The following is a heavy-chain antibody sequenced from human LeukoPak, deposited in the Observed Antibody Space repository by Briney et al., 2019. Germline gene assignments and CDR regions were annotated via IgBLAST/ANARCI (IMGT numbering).Heavy chain of an antibody. CDR3: ARGDGAADAFDI. D-gene: IGHD3-10*01. CDR2: IYTSGST. J-gene: IGHJ3*02. CDR1: GGSISSGSYY. Sequence: SQTLSLTCTVSGGSISSGSYYWSWIRQPAGKGLEWIGRIYTSGSTNYNPSLKSRVTILVDTSKNQFSLMLNSVTAADTAVYYCARGDGAADAFDIWGQGTMVTVSS. V-gene: IGHV4-61*02.